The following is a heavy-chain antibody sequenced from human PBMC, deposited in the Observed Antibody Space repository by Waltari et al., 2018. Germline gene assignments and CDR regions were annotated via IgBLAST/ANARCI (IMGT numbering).Heavy chain of an antibody. CDR1: GYSFASHW. Sequence: EVQLVQSGPEVKKPGESLRISCQASGYSFASHWISWVRQLPGKGLEFVGGIDPTDSYTNYSPSVQGRVSISVDRSISTAFLQLSTLKAADSGLYYCARETRYCSGNGCTNWFDPWAQGTLVTVSS. CDR3: ARETRYCSGNGCTNWFDP. J-gene: IGHJ5*02. V-gene: IGHV5-10-1*03. D-gene: IGHD2-15*01. CDR2: IDPTDSYT.